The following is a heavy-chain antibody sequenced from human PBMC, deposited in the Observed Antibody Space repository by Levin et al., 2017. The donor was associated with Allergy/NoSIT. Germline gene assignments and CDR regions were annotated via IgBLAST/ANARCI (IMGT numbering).Heavy chain of an antibody. Sequence: PGESLKISCAASGFTVSNNYMSWVRQAPGKGLEWVSLIYSFGTTHYADSVKGRFTISRDNSKNTLYLQMNSLRAEDTAVYYCARNVPVVPTTGYWGQGTLVTVSS. D-gene: IGHD2-21*02. V-gene: IGHV3-66*01. CDR1: GFTVSNNY. CDR3: ARNVPVVPTTGY. CDR2: IYSFGTT. J-gene: IGHJ4*02.